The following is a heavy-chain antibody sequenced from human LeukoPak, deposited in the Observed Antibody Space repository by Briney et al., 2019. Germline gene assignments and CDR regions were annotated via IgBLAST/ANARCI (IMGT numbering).Heavy chain of an antibody. CDR2: TYYRSKWYN. Sequence: SQTLSLTCAISGDSDSSLSAAWTWIRQSRSRGLEWLGRTYYRSKWYNDYAVSVKIRITINPHTSKNQFSLQLNSVTPEDTAVYYCARVGPYNWFDPWGQGTLVTVSS. CDR1: GDSDSSLSAA. CDR3: ARVGPYNWFDP. J-gene: IGHJ5*02. V-gene: IGHV6-1*01.